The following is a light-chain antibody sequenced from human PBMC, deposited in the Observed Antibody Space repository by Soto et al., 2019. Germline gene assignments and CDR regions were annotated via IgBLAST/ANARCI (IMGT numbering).Light chain of an antibody. Sequence: DIPMTQSPSTLSASVGDRVTITCRASQSISIYLAWYQQKPGKAPKLLIYDASTLESGVPSRFSGSGSGTEFTLTISSLQPDDFATYYCQQYNSYSLWTFGQGTKVEIK. V-gene: IGKV1-5*01. CDR2: DAS. CDR1: QSISIY. J-gene: IGKJ1*01. CDR3: QQYNSYSLWT.